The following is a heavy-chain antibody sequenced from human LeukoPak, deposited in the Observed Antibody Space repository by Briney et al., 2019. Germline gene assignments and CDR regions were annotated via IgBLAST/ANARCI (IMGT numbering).Heavy chain of an antibody. V-gene: IGHV4-34*01. D-gene: IGHD6-13*01. CDR3: ARHAGGIAAAGTRPFDY. CDR2: INHSGST. J-gene: IGHJ4*02. CDR1: GGSFSGYY. Sequence: PSETLSLTCAVHGGSFSGYYWTWIRQPPGKGLEWIGEINHSGSTNYNPSLRSRVTISVDTSKNLFSLKLSSVTAADTAVYYCARHAGGIAAAGTRPFDYWGQGTLVTVSS.